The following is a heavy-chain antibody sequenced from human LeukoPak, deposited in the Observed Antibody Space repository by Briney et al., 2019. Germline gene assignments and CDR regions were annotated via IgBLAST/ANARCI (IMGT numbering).Heavy chain of an antibody. D-gene: IGHD5-18*01. CDR2: IYYSGST. J-gene: IGHJ4*02. Sequence: SETLSLTRTVSGGSISSYYWSWIRQPPGKGLEWIGYIYYSGSTKYNPPLKSRVTISVDTSKNQFSLKLSSVTAADKAVYYCAKTDSYGYVHDYWGQGTLVTVSS. CDR3: AKTDSYGYVHDY. V-gene: IGHV4-59*01. CDR1: GGSISSYY.